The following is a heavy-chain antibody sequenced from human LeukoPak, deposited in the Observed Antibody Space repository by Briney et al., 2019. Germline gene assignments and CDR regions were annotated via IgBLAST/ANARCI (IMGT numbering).Heavy chain of an antibody. Sequence: SVKVSCKASGGSFRSYAISWVRQAPGQGLEWMGGIIPIFGTTFHAQKFQDRVTFTADESTSTANMELRSLNSEDTAVYFCAREGEGLGYCSGGTCSWYFDIWGRGTLVTVSS. V-gene: IGHV1-69*13. J-gene: IGHJ2*01. CDR1: GGSFRSYA. CDR3: AREGEGLGYCSGGTCSWYFDI. CDR2: IIPIFGTT. D-gene: IGHD2-15*01.